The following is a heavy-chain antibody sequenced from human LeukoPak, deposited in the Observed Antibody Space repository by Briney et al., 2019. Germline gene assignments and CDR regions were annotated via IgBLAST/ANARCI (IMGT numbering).Heavy chain of an antibody. CDR1: GFTFSSYS. J-gene: IGHJ4*02. V-gene: IGHV3-21*01. D-gene: IGHD3-10*01. CDR3: ARGAGSGTPRDY. Sequence: PGQFLRLSCAASGFTFSSYSMNCVRQAPGKGLEWVSSISSSSSYIYYADSVKGRFTISRDNAKNSLYLQMNSLRAEDTAVYYCARGAGSGTPRDYWGQGTLVTVSS. CDR2: ISSSSSYI.